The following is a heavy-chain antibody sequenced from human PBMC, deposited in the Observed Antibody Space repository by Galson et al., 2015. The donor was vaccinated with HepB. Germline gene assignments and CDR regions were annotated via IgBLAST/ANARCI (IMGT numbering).Heavy chain of an antibody. CDR3: ARADSSNYAGDDY. V-gene: IGHV3-30*02. Sequence: LRLSCAASGFTFSSYGMHWVRQAPGKGLEWVAFIRYDGSNKYYADSVKGRFTISRDNSKNTLYLQMNSLRAEDTAVYYCARADSSNYAGDDYWGQGTLVTVSS. CDR2: IRYDGSNK. D-gene: IGHD4-11*01. CDR1: GFTFSSYG. J-gene: IGHJ4*02.